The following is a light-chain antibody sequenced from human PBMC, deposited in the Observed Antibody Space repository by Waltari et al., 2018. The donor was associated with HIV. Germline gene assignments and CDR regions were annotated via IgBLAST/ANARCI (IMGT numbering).Light chain of an antibody. CDR3: QSYDSSLRASV. CDR1: RSNIGAGYF. V-gene: IGLV1-40*01. Sequence: QSALTQPPSVSGAPGQRVTISCTGNRSNIGAGYFVHWYQHLPGTAPNLLVYSYINRPSGVPDRFSGSKSGTSASLVITGLQAEDEADYYCQSYDSSLRASVFGGGTKLTVL. CDR2: SYI. J-gene: IGLJ2*01.